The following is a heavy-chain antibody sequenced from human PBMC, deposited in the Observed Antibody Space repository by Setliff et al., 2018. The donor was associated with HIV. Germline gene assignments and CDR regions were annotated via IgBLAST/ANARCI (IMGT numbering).Heavy chain of an antibody. CDR3: ARDHWVAGLDY. CDR2: IKQDGSEK. CDR1: GFTFNYFW. Sequence: GESPKISCAASGFTFNYFWMSWVRQAPGKGLEWVANIKQDGSEKNYVDSVKGRFTISRDTAKNSLYLQMNSLRVEDTAVYYCARDHWVAGLDYWGQGTLVTVSS. D-gene: IGHD6-19*01. V-gene: IGHV3-7*01. J-gene: IGHJ4*02.